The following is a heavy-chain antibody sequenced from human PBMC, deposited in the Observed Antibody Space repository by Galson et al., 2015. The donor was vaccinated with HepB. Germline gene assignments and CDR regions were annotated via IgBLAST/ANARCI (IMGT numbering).Heavy chain of an antibody. CDR2: ISSDGSKR. J-gene: IGHJ6*02. D-gene: IGHD2-2*03. Sequence: SLRLSCAASGFTFSKFGMHWVRQAPGKGLEWVTVISSDGSKRYYADSVKGRFTISRDNSKNTLNLQMNSLRAEDTAVYYCARGLSIGYCSGTSCYAGYGMGVWGQGTSVTVSS. V-gene: IGHV3-30*03. CDR3: ARGLSIGYCSGTSCYAGYGMGV. CDR1: GFTFSKFG.